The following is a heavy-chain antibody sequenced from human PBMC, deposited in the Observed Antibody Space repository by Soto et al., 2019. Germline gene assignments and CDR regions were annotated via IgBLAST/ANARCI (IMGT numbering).Heavy chain of an antibody. J-gene: IGHJ4*02. D-gene: IGHD1-26*01. CDR2: IYYSGST. V-gene: IGHV4-61*01. CDR1: GGSVSSGSYY. CDR3: AVGATPYYFDY. Sequence: SETLSLTCTVSGGSVSSGSYYWSWIRQPPGKGLEWIGYIYYSGSTNYNPSLKSRVTISVDTSKNQFSLKLSSVTAADTAVYYCAVGATPYYFDYWGQGTLVTVSS.